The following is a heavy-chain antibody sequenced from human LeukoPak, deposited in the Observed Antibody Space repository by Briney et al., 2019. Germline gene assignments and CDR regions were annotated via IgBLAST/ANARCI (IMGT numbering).Heavy chain of an antibody. V-gene: IGHV4-61*03. Sequence: SETLSPTCTVSGGSVSSGSYYWSWIRQPPGKGLEWIGYIYYSGSTNYNPSLKSRVTISLDTSKNHFSLKLSSVTAADTAVYYCARDISYCTSTSCSNWFDPWGQGTLVTVSS. CDR2: IYYSGST. CDR1: GGSVSSGSYY. CDR3: ARDISYCTSTSCSNWFDP. J-gene: IGHJ5*02. D-gene: IGHD2-2*01.